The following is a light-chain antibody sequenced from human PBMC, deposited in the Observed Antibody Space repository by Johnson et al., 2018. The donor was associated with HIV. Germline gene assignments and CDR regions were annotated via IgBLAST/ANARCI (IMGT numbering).Light chain of an antibody. V-gene: IGLV1-51*02. J-gene: IGLJ1*01. Sequence: QSVLTQPPSVSAATGQKVTISCSGSSSNIGNNYVSWYQQVPGTAPKLLIYEKNKRPSGIPDRFSASMSGTSATLDITGLQTGDEGDYYCGAWGSSLVAHYFFGAGTRVTFL. CDR3: GAWGSSLVAHYF. CDR1: SSNIGNNY. CDR2: EKN.